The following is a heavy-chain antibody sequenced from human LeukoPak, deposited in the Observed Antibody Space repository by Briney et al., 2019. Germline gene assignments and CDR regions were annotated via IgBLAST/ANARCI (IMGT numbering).Heavy chain of an antibody. D-gene: IGHD2-2*01. CDR3: ASHPGSSTSLFDP. J-gene: IGHJ5*02. CDR2: IYYSGST. CDR1: GGSISSSSYY. V-gene: IGHV4-39*01. Sequence: SETLSLACTVSGGSISSSSYYWGWIRPPPGKGLEWIGSIYYSGSTYYNPSLKSRVTIPVDTSKNQFSLKLSSVTAADTAVYYCASHPGSSTSLFDPWGQGTLVTVSS.